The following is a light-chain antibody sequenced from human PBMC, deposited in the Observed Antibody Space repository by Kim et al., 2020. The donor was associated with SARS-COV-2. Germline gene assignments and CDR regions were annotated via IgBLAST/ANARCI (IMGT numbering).Light chain of an antibody. CDR2: QDS. Sequence: YELTQPPSVSVSPGQTASITCPGDKLGDKYACWYQQKPGQSPVLVIYQDSKRPSGIPERFSGSNSGNTATLTISGTQAMVEADYYCQAWDCSTAWVFGG. V-gene: IGLV3-1*01. J-gene: IGLJ3*02. CDR3: QAWDCSTAWV. CDR1: KLGDKY.